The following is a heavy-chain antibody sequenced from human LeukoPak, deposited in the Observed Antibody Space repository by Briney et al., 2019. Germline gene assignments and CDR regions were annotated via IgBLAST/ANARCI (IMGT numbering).Heavy chain of an antibody. CDR1: GGSISTYY. D-gene: IGHD6-25*01. CDR2: IYYSGST. CDR3: ARDEIYIAAAGFY. Sequence: SETLSLTCTVSGGSISTYYWSWIRQPPGKGLEWVGYIYYSGSTNYNPSLKSRVAISVDMSKNQFSLRLSSVTAADTAVYYCARDEIYIAAAGFYWGQGTLVTVSS. V-gene: IGHV4-59*01. J-gene: IGHJ4*02.